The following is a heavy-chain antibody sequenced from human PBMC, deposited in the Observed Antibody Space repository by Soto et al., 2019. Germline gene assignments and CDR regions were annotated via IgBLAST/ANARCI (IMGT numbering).Heavy chain of an antibody. CDR3: AREQFGYSSSSAGYFDY. CDR2: IWYDGSNK. J-gene: IGHJ4*02. D-gene: IGHD6-6*01. Sequence: QVQLVESGGGVVQPGRSLRLSCAASGFTFSSYGMHWVRQAPGKGLEWVAVIWYDGSNKYYADSVKGRFTISRDNSKNTLYLQMNSLRAEDTAVYYCAREQFGYSSSSAGYFDYWGQGTLVTVSS. CDR1: GFTFSSYG. V-gene: IGHV3-33*01.